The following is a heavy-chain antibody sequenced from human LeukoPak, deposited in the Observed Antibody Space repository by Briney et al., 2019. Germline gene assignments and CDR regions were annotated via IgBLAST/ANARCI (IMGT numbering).Heavy chain of an antibody. D-gene: IGHD3-9*01. CDR1: GFIFSNYA. V-gene: IGHV3-23*01. Sequence: GGSLRLSCAASGFIFSNYAMYWVRQAPGKGLEWVSAISGRSDNTYYADSVKGRFTLSRDSSKNTLYLQMNSLRADDTAVYYCAKWGDYDVLTGYYFSDFWGQGTLVTVSS. J-gene: IGHJ4*02. CDR3: AKWGDYDVLTGYYFSDF. CDR2: ISGRSDNT.